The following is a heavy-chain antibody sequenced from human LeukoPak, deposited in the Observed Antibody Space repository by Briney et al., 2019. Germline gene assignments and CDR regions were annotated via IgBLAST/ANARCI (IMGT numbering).Heavy chain of an antibody. CDR1: GYSISSGYY. D-gene: IGHD2-2*01. V-gene: IGHV4-38-2*02. J-gene: IGHJ5*02. Sequence: SETLSLTCTVSGYSISSGYYWCWIRQPPGKGLEWIGSIYYSGSTYYNPSLKSRVTVSVDTSKNQFSLKLSSVTAADTAVYYCAGSSSTVDWFDPWGQGTLVTVSS. CDR2: IYYSGST. CDR3: AGSSSTVDWFDP.